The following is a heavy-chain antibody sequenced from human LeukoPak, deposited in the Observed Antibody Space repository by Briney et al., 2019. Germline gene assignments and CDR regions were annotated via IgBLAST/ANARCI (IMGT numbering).Heavy chain of an antibody. CDR2: IYTSGST. J-gene: IGHJ3*02. CDR1: GGSISSYY. V-gene: IGHV4-4*07. D-gene: IGHD3-3*01. Sequence: KTSETLSLTCTVSGGSISSYYWIWIRQPAGKGLEWIGRIYTSGSTNYNPSLKSRVTMSVDTSKNQFSLKLSSVTAADTAVYYCARGPGGYDFWSITGAFDIWGQGTMVTVSS. CDR3: ARGPGGYDFWSITGAFDI.